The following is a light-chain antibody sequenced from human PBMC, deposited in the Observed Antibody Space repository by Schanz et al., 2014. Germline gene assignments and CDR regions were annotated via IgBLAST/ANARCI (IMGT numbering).Light chain of an antibody. CDR3: QQYGSSPWT. CDR1: QGVTRNY. J-gene: IGKJ1*01. CDR2: GAS. V-gene: IGKV3-20*01. Sequence: EIVLTQSPGTLSLSPGERATLSCRASQGVTRNYLAWYQQKPGQAPKLLVHGASSRAPAVPDRFVGSGSGTDFTLTINRLEPEDFAVYFCQQYGSSPWTFGQGTKVDFK.